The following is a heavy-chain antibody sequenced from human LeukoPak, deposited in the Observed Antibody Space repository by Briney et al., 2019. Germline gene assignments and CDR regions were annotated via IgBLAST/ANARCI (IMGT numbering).Heavy chain of an antibody. J-gene: IGHJ4*02. D-gene: IGHD3-22*01. V-gene: IGHV5-51*01. CDR1: GYSFTSYW. CDR2: IYPGDSDT. CDR3: ARHGYYYDSSGYPYYFDY. Sequence: GESLKISCKGSGYSFTSYWIGWVRQMPGKGLEWMAIIYPGDSDTRYSPSFQGQVTISADKSITTAYLQWSSLKASDTAMHYCARHGYYYDSSGYPYYFDYWGQGTLVTVSS.